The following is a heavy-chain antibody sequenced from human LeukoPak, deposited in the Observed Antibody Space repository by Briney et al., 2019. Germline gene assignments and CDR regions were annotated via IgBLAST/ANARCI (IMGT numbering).Heavy chain of an antibody. D-gene: IGHD3-9*01. CDR3: ATACITIFCTTGYYSGEYDAFDI. V-gene: IGHV1-24*01. J-gene: IGHJ3*02. CDR1: GYTFTGYY. Sequence: GASVKVSCKASGYTFTGYYMHWVRQAPGKGLEWMGGFDPEDGETIYAQKFQGRVTMTEDTSTDTAYMELSSLRSEDTAVYYCATACITIFCTTGYYSGEYDAFDIWGQGTMVTVSS. CDR2: FDPEDGET.